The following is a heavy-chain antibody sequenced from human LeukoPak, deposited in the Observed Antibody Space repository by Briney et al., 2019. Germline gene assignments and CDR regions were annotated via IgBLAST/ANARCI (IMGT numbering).Heavy chain of an antibody. J-gene: IGHJ4*02. D-gene: IGHD3-9*01. CDR3: ARAQTYYDILTGYYTLDY. CDR2: ISSSSSYI. CDR1: GFTFSSYS. V-gene: IGHV3-21*01. Sequence: GGSLRLSCAASGFTFSSYSMNWVRQAPGKGLEWVSSISSSSSYIYYADSVKGRFTISRDNAKNSLYLQMNSLRAEDTAVYYCARAQTYYDILTGYYTLDYWGQGTLVTVSS.